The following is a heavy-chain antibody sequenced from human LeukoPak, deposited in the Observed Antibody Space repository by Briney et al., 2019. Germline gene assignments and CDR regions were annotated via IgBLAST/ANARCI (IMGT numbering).Heavy chain of an antibody. CDR2: INSDSNYI. V-gene: IGHV3-21*01. CDR3: AVAYYYGSGDAFDI. D-gene: IGHD3-10*01. CDR1: GFTFRSYS. J-gene: IGHJ3*02. Sequence: GGSLGLSCAASGFTFRSYSMNWVRQAPGEVLEWVSSINSDSNYIYYADSVQGRFTISRDNAKNSLYLQMNSLRAEDTAVYYCAVAYYYGSGDAFDIWGQGTKVTVSS.